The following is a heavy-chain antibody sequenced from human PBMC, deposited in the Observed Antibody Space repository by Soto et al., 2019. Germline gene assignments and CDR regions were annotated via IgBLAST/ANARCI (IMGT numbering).Heavy chain of an antibody. D-gene: IGHD6-19*01. J-gene: IGHJ6*02. Sequence: EVQLLESGGGLVQPGGSLRLSCAASGFTFSSYAMSWVRQAPGKGLEWVSAISGSGGSTYYADSVKGRFTISRDNSKNTLYLQMNSLRAEDTAVYYCAKGAYSSGWPVYYYYGMDVWGQGTTVTVSS. CDR2: ISGSGGST. CDR1: GFTFSSYA. V-gene: IGHV3-23*01. CDR3: AKGAYSSGWPVYYYYGMDV.